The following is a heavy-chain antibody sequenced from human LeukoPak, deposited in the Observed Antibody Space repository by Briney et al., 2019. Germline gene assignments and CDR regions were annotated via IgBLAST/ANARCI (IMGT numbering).Heavy chain of an antibody. J-gene: IGHJ1*01. Sequence: SETLSLTCTVSGGSISSSSYYWSWIRQPPGKGLEWIGYIYYSGSTNYNPSLKSRVTISVDTSKNQFSLKLSSVTAADTAVYYCATGDSSGYYFAEYFQHWGQGTLVTVSS. CDR1: GGSISSSSYY. V-gene: IGHV4-61*05. CDR2: IYYSGST. CDR3: ATGDSSGYYFAEYFQH. D-gene: IGHD3-22*01.